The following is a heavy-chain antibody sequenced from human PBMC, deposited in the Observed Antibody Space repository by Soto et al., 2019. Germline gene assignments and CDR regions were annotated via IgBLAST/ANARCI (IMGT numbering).Heavy chain of an antibody. D-gene: IGHD6-25*01. CDR1: GFTFSSYA. CDR2: ISYDGSNK. J-gene: IGHJ5*02. CDR3: ARGAGQLRLGWFDP. V-gene: IGHV3-30-3*01. Sequence: LRLSCAASGFTFSSYAMHWVRQAPGKGLEWVAVISYDGSNKYYADSVKGRFTISRDNSKNTLYLQMNSLRAEDTAVYYCARGAGQLRLGWFDPWGQGTLVTVSS.